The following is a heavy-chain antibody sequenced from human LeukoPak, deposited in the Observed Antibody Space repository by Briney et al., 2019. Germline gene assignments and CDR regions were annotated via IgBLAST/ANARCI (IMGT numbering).Heavy chain of an antibody. J-gene: IGHJ6*02. D-gene: IGHD3-9*01. V-gene: IGHV4-30-2*01. Sequence: SQTLSLTCAVSGGSISSGGYSWSWIRQPPGKGLEWIGYIYHSGSTYYNPSLKSRVTISVDTSKNQFSMKLSSVTAADTAVYYCAGYDILTGYYGPYGTDVWGQGTTVTVSS. CDR3: AGYDILTGYYGPYGTDV. CDR1: GGSISSGGYS. CDR2: IYHSGST.